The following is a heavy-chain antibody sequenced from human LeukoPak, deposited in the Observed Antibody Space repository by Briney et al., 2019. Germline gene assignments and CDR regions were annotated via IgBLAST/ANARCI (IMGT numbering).Heavy chain of an antibody. CDR2: INAGNGNT. J-gene: IGHJ4*02. CDR3: ARDQLNLEWLHIFDY. V-gene: IGHV1-3*03. CDR1: GYTFTDYC. D-gene: IGHD3-3*01. Sequence: GASVRVSCKTSGYTFTDYCIHWVRQAPGQRLEWMGWINAGNGNTKYSQEFQGRVTITRDTSASTAYMELSSLRSEDMAVYYCARDQLNLEWLHIFDYWGQGTLVTVSS.